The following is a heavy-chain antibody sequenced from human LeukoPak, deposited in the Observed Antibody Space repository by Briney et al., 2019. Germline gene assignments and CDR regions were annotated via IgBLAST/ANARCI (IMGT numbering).Heavy chain of an antibody. D-gene: IGHD3-16*01. J-gene: IGHJ5*02. CDR2: ISYDGSNE. Sequence: PGGSLRLSCAVSGFTFSSYVMHWVRQAPGKGLEWVAIISYDGSNEYYADSVKGRFTISRDNSKNTLYLQMNSLRAADTAVYYCARARNGGSFDPWGQGTLVTVSS. V-gene: IGHV3-30*04. CDR3: ARARNGGSFDP. CDR1: GFTFSSYV.